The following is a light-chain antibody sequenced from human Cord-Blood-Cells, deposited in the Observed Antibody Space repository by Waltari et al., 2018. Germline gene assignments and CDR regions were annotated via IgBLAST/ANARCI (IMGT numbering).Light chain of an antibody. J-gene: IGLJ2*01. Sequence: QSALTQPASVSGSPGQSITISCTGTSSDVGGYNYVSWYQQHPGKAPKLMIYDVSSRPSGVSNRFARSKSANTASLTISGLQAEDEADYYCSSYTSSSTRVFGGGTKLTVL. CDR3: SSYTSSSTRV. V-gene: IGLV2-14*01. CDR2: DVS. CDR1: SSDVGGYNY.